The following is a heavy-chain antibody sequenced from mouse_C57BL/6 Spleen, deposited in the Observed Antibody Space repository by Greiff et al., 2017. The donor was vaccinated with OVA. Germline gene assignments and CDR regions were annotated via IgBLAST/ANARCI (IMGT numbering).Heavy chain of an antibody. J-gene: IGHJ4*01. D-gene: IGHD1-2*01. Sequence: QVQLQQSGPELVKPGASVKISCKASGYAFCSSWMNWVKQRPGKGLEWIGRIYPGDGDTNYNGKFKGKATLTADKSSSTAYMQLSSLTSEDSAVYFCARGDYYGPYAMDYWGQGTSVTVSS. V-gene: IGHV1-82*01. CDR1: GYAFCSSW. CDR3: ARGDYYGPYAMDY. CDR2: IYPGDGDT.